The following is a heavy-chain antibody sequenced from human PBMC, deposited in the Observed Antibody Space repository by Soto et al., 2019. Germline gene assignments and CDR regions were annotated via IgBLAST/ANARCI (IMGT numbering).Heavy chain of an antibody. CDR3: AAPDSYGSGSYYS. CDR2: IKSKTNGGAT. CDR1: GFIFSNAW. Sequence: GGSLRLSCAASGFIFSNAWMNWVRQAPGKGLEWVGHIKSKTNGGATDYAAPVKGRFTISRDDSKNTLYLQMNSLKTEDTAVYYCAAPDSYGSGSYYSWGQGTLVTVSS. D-gene: IGHD3-10*01. J-gene: IGHJ5*02. V-gene: IGHV3-15*07.